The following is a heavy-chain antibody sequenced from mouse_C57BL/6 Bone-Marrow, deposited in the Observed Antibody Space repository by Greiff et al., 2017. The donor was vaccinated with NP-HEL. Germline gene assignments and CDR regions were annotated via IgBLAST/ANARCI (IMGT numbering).Heavy chain of an antibody. CDR2: IYPRSGNT. V-gene: IGHV1-81*01. J-gene: IGHJ2*01. CDR1: GYTFTSYG. Sequence: VQLQQSGAELARPGASVKLSCKASGYTFTSYGISWVKQRPGQGLEWIGEIYPRSGNTYYNEKFKGKATLTADKSSSTAYMELRSLTSEDSAVYFCARSGNYYVWGQGTTLTVSS. D-gene: IGHD2-1*01. CDR3: ARSGNYYV.